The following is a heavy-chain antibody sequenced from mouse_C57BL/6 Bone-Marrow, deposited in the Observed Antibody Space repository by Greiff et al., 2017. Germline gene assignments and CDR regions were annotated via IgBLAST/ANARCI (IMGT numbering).Heavy chain of an antibody. CDR3: ARERLSGYFDV. Sequence: QVHVKQPGAELVMPGASVKLSCKASGYTFTSYWMHWVKQRPGQGLEWIGEIDPSDSYTNYNQKFKGKSTLTVDKSSSTAYMQLSSLTSEDSAVYDCARERLSGYFDVWGTGTTVTVSS. V-gene: IGHV1-69*01. D-gene: IGHD2-2*01. CDR2: IDPSDSYT. CDR1: GYTFTSYW. J-gene: IGHJ1*03.